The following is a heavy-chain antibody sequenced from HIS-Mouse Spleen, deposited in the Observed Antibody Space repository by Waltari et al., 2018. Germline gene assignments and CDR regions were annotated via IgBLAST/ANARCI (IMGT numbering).Heavy chain of an antibody. D-gene: IGHD6-13*01. J-gene: IGHJ2*01. Sequence: QLQLQESGPGLVKPSETLSLTCTVAGGSISSSSYYWGWIRQPPGKGLEGIGSIYYSGSNYYTPSLKSRVTISVDTSKNQFSLKLSSVTAADTAVYYCAREIPYSSSWYDWYFDLWGRGTLVTVSS. V-gene: IGHV4-39*07. CDR2: IYYSGSN. CDR1: GGSISSSSYY. CDR3: AREIPYSSSWYDWYFDL.